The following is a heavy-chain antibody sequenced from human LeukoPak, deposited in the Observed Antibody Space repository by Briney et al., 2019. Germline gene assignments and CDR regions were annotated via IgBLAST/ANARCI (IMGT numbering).Heavy chain of an antibody. CDR1: GIIFSNYW. V-gene: IGHV3-74*01. CDR2: FNRDGSST. J-gene: IGHJ4*02. Sequence: PGGSLRLSCAASGIIFSNYWMHWVRQAPGKGLVWVSRFNRDGSSTSYADSVKGRFTISRDNAKNTLYLQMNSLRAEDTAVYYCARGGGYSYGSFVYWGQGTLVTVSS. D-gene: IGHD5-18*01. CDR3: ARGGGYSYGSFVY.